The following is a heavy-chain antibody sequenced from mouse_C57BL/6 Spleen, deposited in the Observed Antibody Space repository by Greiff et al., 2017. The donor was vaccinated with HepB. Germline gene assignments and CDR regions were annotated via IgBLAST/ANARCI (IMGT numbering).Heavy chain of an antibody. CDR3: AREEVITTVVDYWYFDV. D-gene: IGHD1-1*01. CDR1: GYTFTSYW. Sequence: VQLKQPGAELVKPGASVKLSCKASGYTFTSYWMHWVKQRPGQGLEWIGMIHPNSGSTNYNEKFKSKATLTVDKSSSTAYMQLSSLTSEDSAVYYCAREEVITTVVDYWYFDVWGTGTTVTVSS. V-gene: IGHV1-64*01. CDR2: IHPNSGST. J-gene: IGHJ1*03.